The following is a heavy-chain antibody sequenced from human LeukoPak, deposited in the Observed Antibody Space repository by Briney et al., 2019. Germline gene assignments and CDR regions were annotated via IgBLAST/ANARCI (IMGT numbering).Heavy chain of an antibody. V-gene: IGHV3-74*01. CDR1: GFSFSGHW. J-gene: IGHJ4*02. CDR2: ISPTGSTT. Sequence: GGSLRLSCIASGFSFSGHWMHWARHLPGKGLVWVSRISPTGSTTSYADSVKGRFTISRDNSRSTLYLQMNSLRPEDTAIYYCAREGYYGSGSPPSLYFDYWGQGTLVTVSS. D-gene: IGHD3-10*01. CDR3: AREGYYGSGSPPSLYFDY.